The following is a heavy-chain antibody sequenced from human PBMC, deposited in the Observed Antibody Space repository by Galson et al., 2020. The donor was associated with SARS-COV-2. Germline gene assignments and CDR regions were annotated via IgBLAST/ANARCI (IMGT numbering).Heavy chain of an antibody. Sequence: GGSLRLSCAASGFTFSSYAMSWVRQAPGKGLEWVSAISGSGGSTYYADSVKGRFTISRDNSKNMLYLQMNSLRAEDTAVYYCAKTEGWMGWMVRPYYYGMDVWGQGTTVTVSS. D-gene: IGHD3-10*01. CDR1: GFTFSSYA. J-gene: IGHJ6*02. V-gene: IGHV3-23*01. CDR3: AKTEGWMGWMVRPYYYGMDV. CDR2: ISGSGGST.